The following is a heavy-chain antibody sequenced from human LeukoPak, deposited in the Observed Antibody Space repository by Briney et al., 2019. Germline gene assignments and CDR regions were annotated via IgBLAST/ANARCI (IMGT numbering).Heavy chain of an antibody. CDR1: GFTFSSSA. D-gene: IGHD6-13*01. Sequence: GGSLGLSCAASGFTFSSSAMTWVRQAPQKGLEWVSSVTPAGTTYYADSVKGRFTISRDNFKNTLYLQMNSLRAEDTAVYYCARDSAVWSSSWYFDYWGQGTLVTVSS. J-gene: IGHJ4*02. CDR2: VTPAGTT. V-gene: IGHV3-23*01. CDR3: ARDSAVWSSSWYFDY.